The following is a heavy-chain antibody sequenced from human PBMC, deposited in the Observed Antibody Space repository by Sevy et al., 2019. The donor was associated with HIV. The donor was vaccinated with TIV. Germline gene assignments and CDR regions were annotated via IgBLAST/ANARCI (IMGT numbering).Heavy chain of an antibody. CDR2: ISWNSGAI. D-gene: IGHD5-18*01. V-gene: IGHV3-9*01. Sequence: LSLTCAASEFIFDDYAMHWVRQVPGRGLQWVSGISWNSGAIDYADSVKGRFTMSRDNAKNSLYLQMNNLRLEDTALYYCAKDRGYSYSSIDFWGHGTLVTVSS. J-gene: IGHJ4*01. CDR3: AKDRGYSYSSIDF. CDR1: EFIFDDYA.